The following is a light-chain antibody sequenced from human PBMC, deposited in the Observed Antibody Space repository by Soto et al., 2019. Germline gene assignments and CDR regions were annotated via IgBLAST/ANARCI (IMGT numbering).Light chain of an antibody. CDR2: KAS. Sequence: DIQMTQSPSTLFASVGDRVTITCRASQSVSRGLAWYQQKPGEVPKLLIYKASSLESGVPSRFSGSGSGTEFTLTISSLQPDDFVTYYCQQYSRNPLTFGGGTKVEI. CDR1: QSVSRG. CDR3: QQYSRNPLT. V-gene: IGKV1-5*03. J-gene: IGKJ4*02.